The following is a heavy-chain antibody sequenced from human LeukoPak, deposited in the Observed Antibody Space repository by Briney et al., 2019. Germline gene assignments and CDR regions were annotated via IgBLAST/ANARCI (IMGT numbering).Heavy chain of an antibody. CDR3: ARDGGGSDC. J-gene: IGHJ4*02. CDR2: IHHSGST. D-gene: IGHD2-15*01. CDR1: GGSFSGYY. Sequence: KASETLSLTCAVYGGSFSGYYWSWIRQPPGKGLEWIGQIHHSGSTNYNPSLKSRVTISVDKSNNQFSLKLRSVTAADTAVYYCARDGGGSDCWGQGTLVTVSS. V-gene: IGHV4-34*01.